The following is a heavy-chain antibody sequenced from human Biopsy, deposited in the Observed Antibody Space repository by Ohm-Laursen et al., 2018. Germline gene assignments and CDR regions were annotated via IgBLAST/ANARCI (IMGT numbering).Heavy chain of an antibody. J-gene: IGHJ4*02. CDR2: VNPHSGAT. CDR3: ARDRMTDVFGGPTRTDVFDS. V-gene: IGHV1-2*02. CDR1: GYTFNDYY. Sequence: SVKVSCKASGYTFNDYYIHWVRQSPGQGLEWMGWVNPHSGATNSAEKFRGRVTLTRDTSISAVYIELRRLKSDDAAVYFCARDRMTDVFGGPTRTDVFDSWGQGTPVTVSS. D-gene: IGHD3-10*01.